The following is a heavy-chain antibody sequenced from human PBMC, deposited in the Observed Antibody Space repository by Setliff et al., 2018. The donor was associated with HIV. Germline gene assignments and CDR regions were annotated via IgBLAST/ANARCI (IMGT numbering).Heavy chain of an antibody. CDR3: ASRGIVVVTMSMPDEFFVH. V-gene: IGHV4-4*08. J-gene: IGHJ1*01. CDR2: IDNSGST. D-gene: IGHD2-21*02. CDR1: GGSISSYY. Sequence: SETLSLTCTASGGSISSYYWSWIRQPPGKGLEWLAYIDNSGSTNYNPSLKSRVTISVDTSNNHFSLRLNSVTAADTATYYCASRGIVVVTMSMPDEFFVHWGHGTLVTVSS.